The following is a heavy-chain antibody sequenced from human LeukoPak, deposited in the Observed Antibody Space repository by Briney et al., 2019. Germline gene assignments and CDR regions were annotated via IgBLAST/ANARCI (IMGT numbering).Heavy chain of an antibody. V-gene: IGHV3-30*04. J-gene: IGHJ4*02. CDR2: ISYDGSNK. CDR1: GFTFSSYA. D-gene: IGHD5-18*01. Sequence: GGSLRLSCAASGFTFSSYAMHWVRQAPGKGLEWVAVISYDGSNKYYADSVKGRFTISRDNSKNTLYLQMNSLRAEDTAVYYCARDWGSYSYGPHSDYWGQGTLVTVSS. CDR3: ARDWGSYSYGPHSDY.